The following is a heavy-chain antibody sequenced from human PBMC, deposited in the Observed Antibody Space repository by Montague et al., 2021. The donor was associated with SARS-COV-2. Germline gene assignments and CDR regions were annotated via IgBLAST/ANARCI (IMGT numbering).Heavy chain of an antibody. CDR1: GFTFSSYA. Sequence: SLRLSCAASGFTFSSYAMHWVRQAPGKGLEWVAVISYDGSNKYYXXSLKGRFTISRDNSKNTLYLQMNSLRAEDTAVYYCARDGIYYDFWSGYSPRDFGSETSSYYYYYMDVWGKGTTVTVSS. CDR2: ISYDGSNK. J-gene: IGHJ6*03. D-gene: IGHD3-3*01. CDR3: ARDGIYYDFWSGYSPRDFGSETSSYYYYYMDV. V-gene: IGHV3-30*04.